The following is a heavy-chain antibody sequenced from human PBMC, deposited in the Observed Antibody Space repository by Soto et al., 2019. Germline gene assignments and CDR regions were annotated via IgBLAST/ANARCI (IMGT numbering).Heavy chain of an antibody. Sequence: GTLTLKCTLSGGSISPYYWSWIRQSPGQGLEWIGYIYTRGGTNYNPSLKSRVPISIDMSKNQFYLYLSSVTAADTAVYSFTRSRGYNYHYDFD. V-gene: IGHV4-59*01. CDR1: GGSISPYY. J-gene: IGHJ4*01. D-gene: IGHD5-18*01. CDR3: TRSRGYNYHYDFD. CDR2: IYTRGGT.